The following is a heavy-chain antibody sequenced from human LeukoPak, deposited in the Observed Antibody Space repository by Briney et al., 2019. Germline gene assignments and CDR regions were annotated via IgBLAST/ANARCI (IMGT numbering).Heavy chain of an antibody. CDR1: GGSISSSSYY. Sequence: SETLSLTCTVSGGSISSSSYYWGWIRQPPGKGLEWIGCIYYSGSTYYNPSLKSRVTISVDTSKNQFSLKLSSVTAADTAVYYCARDGSGWSPYDAFDIWGQGTMVTVSS. CDR3: ARDGSGWSPYDAFDI. CDR2: IYYSGST. J-gene: IGHJ3*02. V-gene: IGHV4-39*07. D-gene: IGHD6-19*01.